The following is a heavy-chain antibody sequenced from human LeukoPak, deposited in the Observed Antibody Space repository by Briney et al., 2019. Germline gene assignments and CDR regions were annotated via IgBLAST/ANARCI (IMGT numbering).Heavy chain of an antibody. CDR3: ARAATVTTSPFDY. Sequence: GESLKISCKGSGYSFTSYWIGWVRQMPGKGLEWVGIIYPGDSDTRYSPSFQGQVTISADKSISTAYLQWSSLKASDTAMYYCARAATVTTSPFDYWGQGTLVTVSS. V-gene: IGHV5-51*01. CDR1: GYSFTSYW. J-gene: IGHJ4*02. D-gene: IGHD4-17*01. CDR2: IYPGDSDT.